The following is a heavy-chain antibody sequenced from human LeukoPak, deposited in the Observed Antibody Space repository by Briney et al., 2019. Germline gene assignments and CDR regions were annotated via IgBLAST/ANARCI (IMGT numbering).Heavy chain of an antibody. D-gene: IGHD7-27*01. Sequence: GGSLRLSCAASGFSVSNNYMSWVRQAPGKGLEWVSVIYSGDITYYTDSVKGRFTISRDNSKNTLYLQMNSLRAEDTAVYYCAIDPNWGTHSWGQGVLVTVSS. CDR1: GFSVSNNY. J-gene: IGHJ4*02. CDR3: AIDPNWGTHS. V-gene: IGHV3-53*01. CDR2: IYSGDIT.